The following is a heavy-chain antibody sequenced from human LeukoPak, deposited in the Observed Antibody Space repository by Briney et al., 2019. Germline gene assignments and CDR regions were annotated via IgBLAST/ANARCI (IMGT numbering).Heavy chain of an antibody. D-gene: IGHD2-15*01. CDR3: ARLVAATGGFDY. CDR1: GGSISSGDYY. V-gene: IGHV4-30-4*01. Sequence: PSETLSLTCTVSGGSISSGDYYWSWLRQPPGKGLEWIGYIYYSGSTYYNPSLKSRVTISVDTSKNQFSLKLSSVTAADTAVYYCARLVAATGGFDYWGQGTLVTVSS. J-gene: IGHJ4*02. CDR2: IYYSGST.